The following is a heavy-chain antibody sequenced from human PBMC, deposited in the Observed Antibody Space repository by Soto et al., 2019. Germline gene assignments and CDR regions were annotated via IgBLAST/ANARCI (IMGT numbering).Heavy chain of an antibody. CDR3: ASITMVRGVIIGYYFDY. J-gene: IGHJ4*02. D-gene: IGHD3-10*01. Sequence: SVKVSCKSSGGTFSSYTISCVRQAPGQGLEWMGRIIPILGIANYAQKFQGRVTITADKSTSTAYMELSSLRSEDTAVYYCASITMVRGVIIGYYFDYWGQGTLVTVSS. V-gene: IGHV1-69*02. CDR1: GGTFSSYT. CDR2: IIPILGIA.